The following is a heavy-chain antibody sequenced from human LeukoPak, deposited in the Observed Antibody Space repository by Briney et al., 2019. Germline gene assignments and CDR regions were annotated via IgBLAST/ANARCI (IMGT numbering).Heavy chain of an antibody. CDR1: GGSFSGYY. Sequence: PSETLSLTCAVYGGSFSGYYWSWIRQPPGKGLEWIGEINHSGSTNYNPSLKSRVTISVDTSKNQFSLKLSSVTAADTAVYYCARGSLTVYDYWGQGTLVTVSS. V-gene: IGHV4-34*01. J-gene: IGHJ4*02. D-gene: IGHD3-9*01. CDR3: ARGSLTVYDY. CDR2: INHSGST.